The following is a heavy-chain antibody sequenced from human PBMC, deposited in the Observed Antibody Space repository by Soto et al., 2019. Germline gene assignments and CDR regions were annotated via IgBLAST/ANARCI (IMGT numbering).Heavy chain of an antibody. CDR3: ARDPHGSGNFDY. V-gene: IGHV4-59*01. CDR1: GGSISSYY. CDR2: IYYTGST. J-gene: IGHJ4*02. Sequence: SETLSLTCTVSGGSISSYYGSWIRQPPGKGLEWIGYIYYTGSTNYNPSLKSRVTISVDTSKNQFSLKLSSVTAADTAVYYCARDPHGSGNFDYWGQGTLVTVSS. D-gene: IGHD3-10*01.